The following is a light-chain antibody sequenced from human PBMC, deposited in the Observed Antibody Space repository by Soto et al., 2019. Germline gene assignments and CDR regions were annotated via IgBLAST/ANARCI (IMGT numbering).Light chain of an antibody. Sequence: DIQMTQSPSSLSASVGDRVTITCQASQAISNYLNWYQQKPGKAPKLLIYDASNLETGVPSRFSGSGSGTDFTFTIRSLQRQDIASFYGHQYDNLPPLKLTFGRGTKVEIK. J-gene: IGKJ4*01. V-gene: IGKV1-33*01. CDR3: HQYDNLPPLKLT. CDR2: DAS. CDR1: QAISNY.